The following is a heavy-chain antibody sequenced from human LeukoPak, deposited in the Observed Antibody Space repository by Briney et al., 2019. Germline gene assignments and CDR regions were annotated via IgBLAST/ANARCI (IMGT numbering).Heavy chain of an antibody. CDR3: AREGETAAYFDY. D-gene: IGHD2-2*01. J-gene: IGHJ4*02. V-gene: IGHV3-30*01. Sequence: ESVKGRFTISRDNYRNTLYLQMNSLRTEDAAVYYCAREGETAAYFDYWGQGTLVTVSS.